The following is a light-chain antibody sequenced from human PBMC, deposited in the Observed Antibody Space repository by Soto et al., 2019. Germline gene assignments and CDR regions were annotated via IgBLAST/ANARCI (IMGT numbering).Light chain of an antibody. J-gene: IGLJ1*01. CDR3: CSYAGSSIFYV. V-gene: IGLV2-23*02. Sequence: QSVLTQPASVSGSPGQSITISCTGTSSDVGSYDLVSWYQQRPGKAPKLMIYEVSKRPSGVSNRFSGSKSGNTASLTISGLQAEDEADYYCCSYAGSSIFYVFGTGTKVTVL. CDR2: EVS. CDR1: SSDVGSYDL.